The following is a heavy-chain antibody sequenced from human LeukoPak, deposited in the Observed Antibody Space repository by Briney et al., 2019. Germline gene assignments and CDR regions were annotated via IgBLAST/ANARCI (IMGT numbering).Heavy chain of an antibody. D-gene: IGHD3-22*01. Sequence: GASVKVSCKASGGTFSSYAISWVRQAPGQGLEWMGGIIPIFGTANYAQKFQGRVTITADKSTSTAYMELSSLTSEDTAVYYCAATDYLDSSGYSTEGSFDIWGHGTMVTVSS. CDR1: GGTFSSYA. J-gene: IGHJ3*02. CDR3: AATDYLDSSGYSTEGSFDI. CDR2: IIPIFGTA. V-gene: IGHV1-69*06.